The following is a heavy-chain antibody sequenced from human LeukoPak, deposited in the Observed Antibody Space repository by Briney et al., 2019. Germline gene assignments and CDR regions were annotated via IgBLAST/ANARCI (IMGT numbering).Heavy chain of an antibody. V-gene: IGHV1-69*13. Sequence: ASVKVSCKASGGTFSSYTISWVRQAPGQGLEWMGGIIPIFNTAHYAQTFQGRVTITADESTSTAYMELNSLRSEDTAVYYCARDEQDSSSWYARWFDPWGQGTLVTVSS. CDR3: ARDEQDSSSWYARWFDP. CDR2: IIPIFNTA. J-gene: IGHJ5*02. D-gene: IGHD6-13*01. CDR1: GGTFSSYT.